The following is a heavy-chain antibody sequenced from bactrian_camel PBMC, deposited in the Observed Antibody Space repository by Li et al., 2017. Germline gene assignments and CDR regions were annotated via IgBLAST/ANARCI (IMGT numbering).Heavy chain of an antibody. D-gene: IGHD6*01. CDR3: AADCPTVGGGSRAAVFGY. Sequence: VQLVESGGGSVQAGGSLRLSCDASRYTYSSYCMGWSRQAPGKEREGVAAIDSDGRTHYADSFQGRFTISQDNAKNTLYLQMNSLKPEDTAMYYCAADCPTVGGGSRAAVFGYWGQGTQVTV. CDR1: RYTYSSYC. V-gene: IGHV3S53*01. CDR2: IDSDGRT. J-gene: IGHJ6*01.